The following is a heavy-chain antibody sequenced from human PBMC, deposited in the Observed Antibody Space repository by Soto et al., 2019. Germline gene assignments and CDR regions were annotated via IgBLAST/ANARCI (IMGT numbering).Heavy chain of an antibody. V-gene: IGHV3-20*04. J-gene: IGHJ5*02. CDR2: INWNGGST. Sequence: SGGSLSLSCAASGFTFDDYGMSWVRQAPGKGLEWVSGINWNGGSTGYADSVKGRFTISRDNAKNSLYLQMNSLRAEDTALYYCARDLIGDIAVAGISNWFDPWGQGTLVTVSS. D-gene: IGHD6-19*01. CDR3: ARDLIGDIAVAGISNWFDP. CDR1: GFTFDDYG.